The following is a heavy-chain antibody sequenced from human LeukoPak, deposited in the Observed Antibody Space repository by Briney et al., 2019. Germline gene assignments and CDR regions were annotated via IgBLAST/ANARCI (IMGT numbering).Heavy chain of an antibody. CDR2: ISGSGGSI. V-gene: IGHV3-23*01. CDR3: AKARGEQNGGSNY. CDR1: GFRFSSYA. J-gene: IGHJ4*02. Sequence: GGSLRLSCAASGFRFSSYAMSWVRQAPGRGLEWVSSISGSGGSIYYADSVKGRFTISRDNSKNTLYLQMNSLRAEDTAVYYCAKARGEQNGGSNYWGQGTQVIASS. D-gene: IGHD2-15*01.